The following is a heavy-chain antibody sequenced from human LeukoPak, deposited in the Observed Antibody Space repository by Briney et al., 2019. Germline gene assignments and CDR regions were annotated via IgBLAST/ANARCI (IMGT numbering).Heavy chain of an antibody. CDR2: IYTGDSGT. J-gene: IGHJ4*02. CDR3: ARSIGYSSSSGIFDY. V-gene: IGHV5-51*01. Sequence: GESLQISSKGSGCCFTSYWIGWVRRKPGKGVEWMGIIYTGDSGTRYSPSFQGQVTISADKSISTAYLQWSSLKASDTAMYYCARSIGYSSSSGIFDYWGQGTLVTVSS. D-gene: IGHD6-6*01. CDR1: GCCFTSYW.